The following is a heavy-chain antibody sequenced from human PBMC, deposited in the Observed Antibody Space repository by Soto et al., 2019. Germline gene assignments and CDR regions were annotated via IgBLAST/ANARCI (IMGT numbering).Heavy chain of an antibody. CDR3: ARGSITMIVGADAFDI. Sequence: QVQLQQWGAGLLKPSETLSLTCAVYGGSFSGYYWSWSRQPPGKGLEWIGEINHSGSTNYNPSLKSRVTISVDTSKNQFSLKLSSVTAADTAVYYCARGSITMIVGADAFDIWGQGTMVTVSS. V-gene: IGHV4-34*01. J-gene: IGHJ3*02. D-gene: IGHD3-22*01. CDR2: INHSGST. CDR1: GGSFSGYY.